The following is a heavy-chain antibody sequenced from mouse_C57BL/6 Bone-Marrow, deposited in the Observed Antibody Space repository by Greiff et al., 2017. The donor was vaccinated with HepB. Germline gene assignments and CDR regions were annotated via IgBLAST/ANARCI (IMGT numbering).Heavy chain of an antibody. CDR2: IYPGSGNT. D-gene: IGHD1-1*01. V-gene: IGHV1-76*01. CDR3: ALITTADYFDY. J-gene: IGHJ2*01. CDR1: GYTFTDYY. Sequence: QVQLKQSGAELVRPGASVKLSCKASGYTFTDYYINWVKQRPGQGLEWIARIYPGSGNTYYNEKFKGKATLTAEKSSSTAYMQLSSLTSEDSAVYFCALITTADYFDYWGQGTTLTVSS.